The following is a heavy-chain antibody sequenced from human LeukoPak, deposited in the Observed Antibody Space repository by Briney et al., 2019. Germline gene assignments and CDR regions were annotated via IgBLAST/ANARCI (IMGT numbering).Heavy chain of an antibody. J-gene: IGHJ4*02. Sequence: SETLSLTCTVSGGSISTYYWSWIRQPAGKGLEWIGRIYMRGRTNYNPSLQSRVTMSVDTSKNQFSLKLRSVTDADTAVYYCARDGDSGPTYGGISHYWGQGTLVTVAS. CDR3: ARDGDSGPTYGGISHY. D-gene: IGHD4-23*01. V-gene: IGHV4-4*07. CDR1: GGSISTYY. CDR2: IYMRGRT.